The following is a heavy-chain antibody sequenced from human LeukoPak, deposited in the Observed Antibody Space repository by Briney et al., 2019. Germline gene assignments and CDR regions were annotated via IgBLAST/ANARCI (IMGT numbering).Heavy chain of an antibody. CDR2: INHSGST. CDR3: ARPLRCSGNNCYMDNWFDP. J-gene: IGHJ5*02. V-gene: IGHV4-34*01. D-gene: IGHD2-2*02. Sequence: GSLRLSCAASGFTFSSYSMNWVRQPPGKGLEWIGEINHSGSTNYNPSLKSRVTISIDTSKNQFSLKLNSVTAADTAVYYCARPLRCSGNNCYMDNWFDPWGQGTLVTVSS. CDR1: GFTFSSYS.